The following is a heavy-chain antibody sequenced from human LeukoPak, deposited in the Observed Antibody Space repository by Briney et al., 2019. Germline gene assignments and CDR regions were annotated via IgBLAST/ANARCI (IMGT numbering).Heavy chain of an antibody. CDR2: IKQDGSEQ. Sequence: PGGPLRPSFAASGFTFSSYGRTGARQAPGKGRGGVASIKQDGSEQSYVDSVKGRFTISRDNAKNSLYLQMNSLRAEDTAVYYCARDPRYYSDLYYFDYWGQGTLVTVSS. CDR1: GFTFSSYG. J-gene: IGHJ4*02. V-gene: IGHV3-7*01. CDR3: ARDPRYYSDLYYFDY. D-gene: IGHD3-22*01.